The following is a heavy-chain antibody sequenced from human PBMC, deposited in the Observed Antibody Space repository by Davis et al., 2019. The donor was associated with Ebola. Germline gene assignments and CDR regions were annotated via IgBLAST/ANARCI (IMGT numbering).Heavy chain of an antibody. Sequence: LSLTCAVYGGSFSGYYWSWIRQPPGKGLEWVAVISYDGSNKYYADSVKGRFTISRDNSKNTLYLQMNSLRAEDTAVYYCARHAGGVRRGSLAGLGGYFDYWGQGTLVTVSS. D-gene: IGHD6-19*01. J-gene: IGHJ4*02. V-gene: IGHV3-30-3*01. CDR3: ARHAGGVRRGSLAGLGGYFDY. CDR2: ISYDGSNK. CDR1: GGSFSGYY.